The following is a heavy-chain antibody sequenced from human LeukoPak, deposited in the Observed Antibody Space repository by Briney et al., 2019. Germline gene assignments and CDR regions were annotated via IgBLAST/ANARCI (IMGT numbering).Heavy chain of an antibody. CDR2: IRYDGSNR. D-gene: IGHD6-13*01. V-gene: IGHV3-30*02. Sequence: GGSLRLSCAASGFTFSSYGMHWVRQAPGQGLEWVAFIRYDGSNRYYADSVKGRFTISRDNSKNTLHLQMNSLRAEDTAVYYCAKDPFHSSSWYYFDYWGQGTLVTVSS. CDR3: AKDPFHSSSWYYFDY. CDR1: GFTFSSYG. J-gene: IGHJ4*02.